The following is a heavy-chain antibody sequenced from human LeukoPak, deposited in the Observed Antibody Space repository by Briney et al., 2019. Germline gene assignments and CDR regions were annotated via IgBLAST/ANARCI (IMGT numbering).Heavy chain of an antibody. D-gene: IGHD1-1*01. Sequence: GGSLRLSCAASGFTFSDYAMHWVRQAPGKGLEFVSVIGPIGVYTYYANSVKGRFTISRDNSKSTVSLQMGSLRDEDVAVYYCARSPPGRTNWNYYDYWGRGTLVTVSS. CDR2: IGPIGVYT. CDR1: GFTFSDYA. CDR3: ARSPPGRTNWNYYDY. J-gene: IGHJ4*02. V-gene: IGHV3-64*01.